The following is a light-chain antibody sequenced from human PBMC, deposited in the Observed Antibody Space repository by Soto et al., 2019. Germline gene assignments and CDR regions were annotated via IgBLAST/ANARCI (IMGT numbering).Light chain of an antibody. J-gene: IGKJ3*01. CDR3: IQDYNYPRT. Sequence: AIQMTQSPSSLSASLGARATITCRASQGIRNDLNWYQQKLGKAPQLLIYGASTLQSGVPSRFSGSGSGIVFTLKIRRLKTEDFATYYCIQDYNYPRTFGPGTKVDIK. V-gene: IGKV1-6*01. CDR1: QGIRND. CDR2: GAS.